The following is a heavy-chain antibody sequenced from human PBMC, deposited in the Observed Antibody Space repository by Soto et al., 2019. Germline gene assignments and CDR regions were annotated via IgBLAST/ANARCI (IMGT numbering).Heavy chain of an antibody. CDR3: ARSPNTSTMGFFDI. V-gene: IGHV4-4*07. CDR1: GGSISAFY. D-gene: IGHD3-10*01. CDR2: IYASGHT. Sequence: ASETLSLTCSVSGGSISAFYWNWIRQPAGKEPEWIGRIYASGHTNYNPSLESRVTMSIDTSKHQFSLKLNSVSAADTAVYYCARSPNTSTMGFFDIWGQGTMVTVS. J-gene: IGHJ3*02.